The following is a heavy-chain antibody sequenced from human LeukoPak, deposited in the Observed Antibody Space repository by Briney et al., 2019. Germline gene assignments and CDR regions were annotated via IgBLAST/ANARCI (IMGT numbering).Heavy chain of an antibody. V-gene: IGHV4-34*01. CDR3: ARDKTYYYDSSGYYPLLY. D-gene: IGHD3-22*01. CDR2: INHSGST. CDR1: GGSFSGYY. Sequence: SETLSLTCAVYGGSFSGYYWSWIRQPPGKGLEWIGEINHSGSTNYNPSLKSRVTISVDTFKNQFSLKLSSVTAADTAVYYCARDKTYYYDSSGYYPLLYWGQGTLVTVSS. J-gene: IGHJ4*02.